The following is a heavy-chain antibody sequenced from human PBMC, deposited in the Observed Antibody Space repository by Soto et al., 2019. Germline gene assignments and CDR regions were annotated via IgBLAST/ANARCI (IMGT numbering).Heavy chain of an antibody. J-gene: IGHJ6*02. CDR1: GYTFTGYY. D-gene: IGHD3-3*01. Sequence: ASVKVSCKASGYTFTGYYMPWVRQAPGQGLEWMGWINPKSGGTNYAQKFQGWVTMTRDTSISKAYMELSRLRSDDTAVDYCARALLDLWSGYSDYDYGMDVWGQGTTVTVSS. V-gene: IGHV1-2*04. CDR2: INPKSGGT. CDR3: ARALLDLWSGYSDYDYGMDV.